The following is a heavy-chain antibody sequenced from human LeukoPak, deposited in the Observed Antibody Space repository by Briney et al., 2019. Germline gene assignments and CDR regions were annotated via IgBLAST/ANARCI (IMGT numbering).Heavy chain of an antibody. J-gene: IGHJ6*03. CDR2: IFYSGST. CDR1: GGSISTSNYY. V-gene: IGHV4-39*07. CDR3: ARALKAAYYYYYYYMDV. Sequence: SETLSLTCTVSGGSISTSNYYWGWIRQPPGKGLEWIGNIFYSGSTYYSPSLKSRVTISVDTSKNQFSLKLSSVTAADTAVYYCARALKAAYYYYYYYMDVWGKGTTVTVSS. D-gene: IGHD6-13*01.